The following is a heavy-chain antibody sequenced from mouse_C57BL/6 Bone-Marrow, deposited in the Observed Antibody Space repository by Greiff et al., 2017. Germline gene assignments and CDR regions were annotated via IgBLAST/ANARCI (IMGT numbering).Heavy chain of an antibody. CDR3: SMNDGYPLYDSTMDY. CDR2: IYPRSGDT. D-gene: IGHD2-3*01. J-gene: IGHJ4*01. CDR1: GYTFTSYG. V-gene: IGHV1-81*01. Sequence: QVQLQQPGAELVRPGASVKLSCKASGYTFTSYGIRWVKQRPGQGLEWIGEIYPRSGDTNYNEKFKGKATLTADTSSSTAYMELRSLTSEDSAVYVCSMNDGYPLYDSTMDYWGQGTSVTVSS.